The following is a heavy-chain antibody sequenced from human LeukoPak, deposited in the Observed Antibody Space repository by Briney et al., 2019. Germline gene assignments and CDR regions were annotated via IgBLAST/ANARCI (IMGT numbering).Heavy chain of an antibody. CDR3: AISRVLPNAFDI. CDR2: IYSGGST. Sequence: GGSLRLSCAASGFTVSSNYMSWVRQAPGKGLEWVSVIYSGGSTYYADSVKGRFTISRDNSKNTLYLQMNSLRAEDTAVYYCAISRVLPNAFDIWGQGTMVTVSS. J-gene: IGHJ3*02. CDR1: GFTVSSNY. V-gene: IGHV3-66*01.